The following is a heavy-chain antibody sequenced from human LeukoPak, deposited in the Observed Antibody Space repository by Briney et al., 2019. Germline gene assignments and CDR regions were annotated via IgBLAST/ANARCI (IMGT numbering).Heavy chain of an antibody. CDR3: AKERTAARWELLAY. CDR1: GLTFSTYS. D-gene: IGHD1-26*01. Sequence: GGSLRLSCAASGLTFSTYSINWVRQAPGKGLEWVSYISSSSNTIYYADSVKGRFTISRDNSKNTLYLQMNSLRAEDTAVYYCAKERTAARWELLAYWGQGTLVTVSS. V-gene: IGHV3-48*01. J-gene: IGHJ4*02. CDR2: ISSSSNTI.